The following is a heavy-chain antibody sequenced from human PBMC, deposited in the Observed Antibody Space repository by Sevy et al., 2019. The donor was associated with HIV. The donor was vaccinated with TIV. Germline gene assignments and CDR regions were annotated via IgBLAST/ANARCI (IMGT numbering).Heavy chain of an antibody. J-gene: IGHJ6*02. V-gene: IGHV3-74*01. CDR2: INSDGSST. Sequence: GGSLRLSCVATGFSFSNYWMHWVRQAPGKGLVWVSRINSDGSSTSYANSVKGRFTISRDNAQNTLFLQMNSLRAEDTALYYCAKDVYGSGSSVGMDVWGQGTTVTVSS. CDR1: GFSFSNYW. D-gene: IGHD3-10*01. CDR3: AKDVYGSGSSVGMDV.